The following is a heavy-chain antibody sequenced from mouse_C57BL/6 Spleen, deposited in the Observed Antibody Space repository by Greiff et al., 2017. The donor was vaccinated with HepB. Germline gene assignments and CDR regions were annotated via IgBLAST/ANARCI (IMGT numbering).Heavy chain of an antibody. CDR1: GYTFTDYE. V-gene: IGHV1-15*01. Sequence: QVQLQQSGAELVRPGASVTLSCKASGYTFTDYEMHWVKQTPVHGLEWIGAIDPETGGTAYNQKFKGKAILTADKSSSTAYMELRSLTSEDSAVYYCTRNGLLYDYWGQGTTLTLSS. J-gene: IGHJ2*01. CDR2: IDPETGGT. D-gene: IGHD1-1*01. CDR3: TRNGLLYDY.